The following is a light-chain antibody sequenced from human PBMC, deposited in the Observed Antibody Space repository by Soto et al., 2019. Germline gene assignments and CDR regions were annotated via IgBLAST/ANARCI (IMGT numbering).Light chain of an antibody. Sequence: DIQLTQSPSFLSASVGDSVTITCRASQGISSYLAWYQQRSGKAPKLLIYSASTLESGVPSRFSGSGSGTEFTLTISSLQPEDSATYYCHQLNSYPPTFGGGTKVGIK. CDR1: QGISSY. J-gene: IGKJ4*01. V-gene: IGKV1-9*01. CDR3: HQLNSYPPT. CDR2: SAS.